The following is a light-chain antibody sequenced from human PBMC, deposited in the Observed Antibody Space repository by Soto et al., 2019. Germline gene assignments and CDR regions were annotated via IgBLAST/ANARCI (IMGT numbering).Light chain of an antibody. V-gene: IGKV3-20*01. Sequence: EIVLTQSPGTLSLSPGERATLSCRASLSVSSSYLAWYQQKPAQAPRLLIYGASSRATGIPDRFSGIGSGTDFTLTISRLEPEDFAVYYCQQYGSSPITFGQGTRLEIK. CDR1: LSVSSSY. CDR2: GAS. CDR3: QQYGSSPIT. J-gene: IGKJ5*01.